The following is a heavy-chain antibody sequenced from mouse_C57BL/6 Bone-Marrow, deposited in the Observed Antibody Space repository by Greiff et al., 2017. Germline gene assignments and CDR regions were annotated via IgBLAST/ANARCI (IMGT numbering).Heavy chain of an antibody. CDR1: GYAFSSSW. Sequence: VKLVESGPELVKPGASVKISCKASGYAFSSSWMNWVKQRPGTGLEWIGRIYPGDGDTNYNGKFKGKATLTANQASSTAYSQLSILTSEDSAVYSGARSRKTRDYWGQGTSVTVSS. V-gene: IGHV1-82*01. J-gene: IGHJ4*01. CDR2: IYPGDGDT. CDR3: ARSRKTRDY.